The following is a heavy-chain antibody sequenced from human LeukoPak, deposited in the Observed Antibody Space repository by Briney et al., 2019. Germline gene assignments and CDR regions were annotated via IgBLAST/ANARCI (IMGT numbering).Heavy chain of an antibody. V-gene: IGHV1-8*01. CDR3: ARDFPYSSSSSGLDY. Sequence: ASVKVSCKASGYTFTSYDINWVRQATGQGLEWTGWMNPNSGNTGYAQKFQGRVTMTRNTSISTAYMELSSLRSEDTAVYYCARDFPYSSSSSGLDYWGQGTLVTVSS. J-gene: IGHJ4*02. D-gene: IGHD6-6*01. CDR2: MNPNSGNT. CDR1: GYTFTSYD.